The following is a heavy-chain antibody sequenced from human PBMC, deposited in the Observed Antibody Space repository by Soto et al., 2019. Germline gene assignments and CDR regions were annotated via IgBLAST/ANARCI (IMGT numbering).Heavy chain of an antibody. CDR1: GGSINSGGFS. J-gene: IGHJ4*02. CDR3: ARTPYGGYFDR. CDR2: IYQTGST. V-gene: IGHV4-30-2*01. D-gene: IGHD4-17*01. Sequence: SETLSLTCAVSGGSINSGGFSWIWIRQPPGKGLERIGYIYQTGSTYYNPSLKSRVTLSVDTSNNRFSLKMNSVTAADTAVYYCARTPYGGYFDRWGQGTQVTVSS.